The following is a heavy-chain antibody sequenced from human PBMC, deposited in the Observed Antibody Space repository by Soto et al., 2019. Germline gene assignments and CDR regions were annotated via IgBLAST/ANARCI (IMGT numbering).Heavy chain of an antibody. CDR2: IIPISGTA. D-gene: IGHD2-2*01. CDR1: GGTFSSYA. CDR3: ARSQGSSTSLEIYYYYYYGMDV. V-gene: IGHV1-69*01. Sequence: QVQLVQSGAEVKKPGSSVKVSCKASGGTFSSYAISWVRQATGQGLEWMGGIIPISGTANYAQKFQGRVTLTADETTSTAYMELSSLRSEDTAVYYCARSQGSSTSLEIYYYYYYGMDVWGQGTTVTVSS. J-gene: IGHJ6*02.